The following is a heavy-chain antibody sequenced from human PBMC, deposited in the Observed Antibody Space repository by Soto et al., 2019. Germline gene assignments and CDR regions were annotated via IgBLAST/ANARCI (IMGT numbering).Heavy chain of an antibody. Sequence: PGGSLRLSCAASGFTLSSYAIHWVRQAPGKGLEWVAVISYDGSNKYYADSVKGRFTISRDNSKNTLYLQMNSLRAEDTAVYYCARPDIVAAYSSGWYGGYYFDYWGQGTLVTVSS. V-gene: IGHV3-30-3*01. CDR2: ISYDGSNK. D-gene: IGHD6-19*01. CDR1: GFTLSSYA. CDR3: ARPDIVAAYSSGWYGGYYFDY. J-gene: IGHJ4*02.